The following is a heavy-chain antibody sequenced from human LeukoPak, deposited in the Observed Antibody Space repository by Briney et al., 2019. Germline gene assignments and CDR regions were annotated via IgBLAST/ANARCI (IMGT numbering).Heavy chain of an antibody. V-gene: IGHV4-59*12. CDR1: GGSISSDH. CDR3: ARETKSGYLYDAFDI. D-gene: IGHD3-3*01. CDR2: ISYSGSP. Sequence: PSETLSLTCSVSGGSISSDHWSWIRQPPGKGLEWIAFISYSGSPDYNPSLKSRVTISIDTSKNQFSLKLSSVTAADTAVYYCARETKSGYLYDAFDIWGQGTMVTVSS. J-gene: IGHJ3*02.